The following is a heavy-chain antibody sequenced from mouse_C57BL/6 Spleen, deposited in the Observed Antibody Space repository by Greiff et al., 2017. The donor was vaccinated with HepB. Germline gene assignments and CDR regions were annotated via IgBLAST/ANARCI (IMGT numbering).Heavy chain of an antibody. D-gene: IGHD2-5*01. CDR1: GYTFTSYW. Sequence: EVQLQQSGTVLARPGASVKMSCKTSGYTFTSYWMHWVKQRPGQGLEWIGAIYPGNSDTSYNQKFKGKAKLTAVTSASTAYMELSSLTNEDSAVYYCTRTAYYSNFYAMDDWGQGTSVTVSS. CDR3: TRTAYYSNFYAMDD. J-gene: IGHJ4*01. CDR2: IYPGNSDT. V-gene: IGHV1-5*01.